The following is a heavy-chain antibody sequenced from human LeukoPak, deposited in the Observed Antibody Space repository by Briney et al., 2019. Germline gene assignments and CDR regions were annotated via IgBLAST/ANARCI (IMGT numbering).Heavy chain of an antibody. CDR2: VYHTGST. CDR3: ASRHDSGPY. J-gene: IGHJ4*02. D-gene: IGHD4-17*01. V-gene: IGHV4-4*02. Sequence: SETLSLTCAVSGGSISSPNWWTWVRQPPGKGLEWIGEVYHTGSTNYNSSLKSRVTISVDKSNNQFSLRLTSVTAADTAVYYCASRHDSGPYWGQGTLVTVSS. CDR1: GGSISSPNW.